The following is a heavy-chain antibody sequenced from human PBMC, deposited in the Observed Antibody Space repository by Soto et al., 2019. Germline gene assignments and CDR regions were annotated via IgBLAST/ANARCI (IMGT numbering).Heavy chain of an antibody. CDR1: GYSFTSYW. CDR3: ARDGPQDHYYDIFTGYYKEDNWFDP. J-gene: IGHJ5*02. CDR2: IDPSDSYT. Sequence: GESLKISCKGSGYSFTSYWISWVRQMPGKGLEWMGRIDPSDSYTNYSPSFQGHVTISADKSISTAYLQWSSLKASDTAMYYCARDGPQDHYYDIFTGYYKEDNWFDPWGQGTLVTVSS. V-gene: IGHV5-10-1*01. D-gene: IGHD3-9*01.